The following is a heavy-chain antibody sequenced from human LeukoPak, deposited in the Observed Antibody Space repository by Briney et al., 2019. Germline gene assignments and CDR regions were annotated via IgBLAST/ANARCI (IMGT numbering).Heavy chain of an antibody. CDR1: GLTFSSYE. CDR3: AREDMGYCSGGSCYRAWFDP. CDR2: ISSSGSTI. V-gene: IGHV3-48*03. Sequence: PGGSLRLSCAASGLTFSSYEMNWVRQAPGKGLEWVSYISSSGSTIYYADSVKGRFTISRDNAKNSLYLQMNSLRAEDTAVYYCAREDMGYCSGGSCYRAWFDPWGQGTLVTVSS. J-gene: IGHJ5*02. D-gene: IGHD2-15*01.